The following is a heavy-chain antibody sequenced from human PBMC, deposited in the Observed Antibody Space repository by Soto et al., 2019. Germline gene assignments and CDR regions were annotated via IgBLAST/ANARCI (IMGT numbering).Heavy chain of an antibody. CDR3: AEKGTIYAVDPAGY. Sequence: PGGSLRLSCAASGFSFSDFGMSWVRQGPGKGLEWVSVISASGDATYYAASVKGRFTLSRDNSKNTLYLQMNSLTVADRAVYDGAEKGTIYAVDPAGYWGQGTQVTVAS. CDR1: GFSFSDFG. D-gene: IGHD3-3*01. V-gene: IGHV3-23*01. J-gene: IGHJ4*02. CDR2: ISASGDAT.